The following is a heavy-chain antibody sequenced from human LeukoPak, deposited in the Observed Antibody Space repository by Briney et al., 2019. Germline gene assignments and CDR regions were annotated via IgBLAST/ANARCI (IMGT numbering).Heavy chain of an antibody. J-gene: IGHJ4*02. Sequence: GVSLRLSCTASGFTFKNNWMHWVRQAPGKGLMWVSRINLDGTETTYADPVKGRFTISRDNAKNTLYLQMNSLRAEDTAVYYCVREVTVTSYFDYWGQGILVTVSS. CDR3: VREVTVTSYFDY. D-gene: IGHD2-21*02. CDR1: GFTFKNNW. CDR2: INLDGTET. V-gene: IGHV3-74*01.